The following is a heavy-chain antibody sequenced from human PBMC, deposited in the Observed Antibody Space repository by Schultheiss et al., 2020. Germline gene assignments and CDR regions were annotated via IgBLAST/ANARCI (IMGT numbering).Heavy chain of an antibody. CDR3: ARVPGVYGSENDY. D-gene: IGHD3-10*01. Sequence: SQTLSLTCTVSGGSISSNSYYWGWIRQPPGKGLEWIGSIYTSGSTNYNPSLKSRVTISVDTSKNQFSLKLSSVTAADTAVYYCARVPGVYGSENDYWGQGTLVTVSS. V-gene: IGHV4-39*07. CDR2: IYTSGST. CDR1: GGSISSNSYY. J-gene: IGHJ4*02.